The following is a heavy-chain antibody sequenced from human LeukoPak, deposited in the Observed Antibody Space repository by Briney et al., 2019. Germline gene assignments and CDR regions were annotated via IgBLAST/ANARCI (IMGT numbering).Heavy chain of an antibody. CDR2: ISSDGSNI. J-gene: IGHJ4*02. Sequence: GRSLILSCAASGFTFNSYAKHWVRQAPGKGLEWLAVISSDGSNIYYADSVRGRFTISRDNSKNMLYLQMNSVRAEDTAVYYCARDLDYWGQGTLVTVSS. V-gene: IGHV3-30-3*01. CDR1: GFTFNSYA. CDR3: ARDLDY.